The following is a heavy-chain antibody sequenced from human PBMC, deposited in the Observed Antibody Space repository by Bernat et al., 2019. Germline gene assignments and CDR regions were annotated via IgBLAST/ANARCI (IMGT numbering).Heavy chain of an antibody. CDR1: GGSISSYY. V-gene: IGHV4-59*12. CDR2: IYYSGST. Sequence: QVQLQESGPGLVKPSETLSPTCTVSGGSISSYYWSWIRQPPGKGLEWIGDIYYSGSTNYNPSLKSRVTISVDTSKNQFSLKLSSVTAADTAVYYCARETEVSGNWNYPLYGYWGQGTLVTVSS. CDR3: ARETEVSGNWNYPLYGY. D-gene: IGHD1-7*01. J-gene: IGHJ4*02.